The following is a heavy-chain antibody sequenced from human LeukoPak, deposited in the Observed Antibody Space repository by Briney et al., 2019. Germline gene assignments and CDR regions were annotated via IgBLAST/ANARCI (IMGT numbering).Heavy chain of an antibody. V-gene: IGHV3-23*01. Sequence: GGSLRLSCAASGFTFSSYAMSWVRQAPGKGLEWVSTISDSGGSTYYADSVKGRFTISRDNSKNTLDLQMNSLRAEDTAVYYCANRPQGFGDAFDIWGQGTMVTVSS. D-gene: IGHD3-10*01. CDR2: ISDSGGST. CDR3: ANRPQGFGDAFDI. CDR1: GFTFSSYA. J-gene: IGHJ3*02.